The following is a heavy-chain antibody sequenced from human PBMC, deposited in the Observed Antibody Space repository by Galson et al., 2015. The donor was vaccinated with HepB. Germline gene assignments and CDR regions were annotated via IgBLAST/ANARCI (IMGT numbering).Heavy chain of an antibody. CDR1: GFSLNTSGVG. CDR3: AHRHSRDFGSGSYYNF. CDR2: IYWDDDK. Sequence: PALVKPTQTLTLTCSFSGFSLNTSGVGVGWIRQPPGKALKWLAPIYWDDDKRYSPSLNNRLTITKDTSKNQVVLTMTNMDPVDTATYYCAHRHSRDFGSGSYYNFWGQGTLVTVSS. J-gene: IGHJ4*02. D-gene: IGHD3-10*01. V-gene: IGHV2-5*02.